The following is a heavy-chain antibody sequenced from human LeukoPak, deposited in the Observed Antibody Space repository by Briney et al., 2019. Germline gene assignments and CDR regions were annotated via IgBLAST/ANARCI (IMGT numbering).Heavy chain of an antibody. D-gene: IGHD6-25*01. V-gene: IGHV3-30*18. CDR2: ISYDGSNK. J-gene: IGHJ3*02. CDR3: AKDLRKQRAFDI. CDR1: GFTFSSYG. Sequence: GGSLRLSRAASGFTFSSYGMHWVRQAPGKGLEWVAVISYDGSNKYYADSVKGRFTISRDNSKNTLYLQMNSLRAEDTAVYYCAKDLRKQRAFDIWGQGTMVTVSS.